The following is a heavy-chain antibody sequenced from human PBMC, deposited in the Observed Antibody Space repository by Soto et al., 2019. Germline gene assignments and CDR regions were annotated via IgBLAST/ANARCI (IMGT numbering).Heavy chain of an antibody. Sequence: GASVKVSCKASGYTFTSYDINWVRQATGQGLEWMGWMNPNSGNTGYAQKFQGRVTMTRDTSISTAYMELSSLRSEDTAVYYCARTPVVVVAATHWFDPWGQGTLVTVSS. CDR1: GYTFTSYD. CDR2: MNPNSGNT. V-gene: IGHV1-8*01. CDR3: ARTPVVVVAATHWFDP. D-gene: IGHD2-15*01. J-gene: IGHJ5*02.